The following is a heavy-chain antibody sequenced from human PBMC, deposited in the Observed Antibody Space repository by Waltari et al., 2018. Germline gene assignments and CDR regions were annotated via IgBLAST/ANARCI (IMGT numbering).Heavy chain of an antibody. V-gene: IGHV1-69*13. J-gene: IGHJ5*02. Sequence: EVKKPGSSVKVSCKASGGTFSSYAISWVRQAPGQGLEWMGGIIPIFGTANYAQKFQGRVTITADESTSTAYMELSSLRSEDTAVYYCARDWTSGYCSGGSCYSSWFDPWGQGTLVTVSS. CDR3: ARDWTSGYCSGGSCYSSWFDP. CDR1: GGTFSSYA. D-gene: IGHD2-15*01. CDR2: IIPIFGTA.